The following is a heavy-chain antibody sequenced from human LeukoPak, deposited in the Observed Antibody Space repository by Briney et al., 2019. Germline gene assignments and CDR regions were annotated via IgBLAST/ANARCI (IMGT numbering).Heavy chain of an antibody. CDR2: IYTSGST. CDR1: GGSISSYY. D-gene: IGHD6-13*01. V-gene: IGHV4-4*07. J-gene: IGHJ6*03. CDR3: AIEIGSSWYTYYYYYMDV. Sequence: SETLSLTCTVSGGSISSYYWSWIRQPAGKGLEWIGRIYTSGSTNYNPSLKSRVTMSVDTSKNQFSPKLSSVTAADTAVYYCAIEIGSSWYTYYYYYMDVCGKGTTVTVSS.